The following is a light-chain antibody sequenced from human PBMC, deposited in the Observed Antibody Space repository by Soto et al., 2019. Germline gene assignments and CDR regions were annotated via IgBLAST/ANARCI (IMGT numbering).Light chain of an antibody. V-gene: IGLV1-44*01. CDR2: SND. CDR3: AAWDDSLFGWM. Sequence: QSVLTQPPSASGAPGQRVSIACSGSGSNFGGTAVNWYQLFPGTAPKLLIYSNDRRPSGVPDRFSGSKSGTSASLAISGLQSEDEADYYCAAWDDSLFGWMFGGGTKLTVL. CDR1: GSNFGGTA. J-gene: IGLJ3*02.